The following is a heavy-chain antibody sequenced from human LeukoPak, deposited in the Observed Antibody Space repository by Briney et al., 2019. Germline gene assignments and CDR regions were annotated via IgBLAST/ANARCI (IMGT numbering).Heavy chain of an antibody. J-gene: IGHJ3*02. Sequence: PETLSLTCTVSGYSISSGYYWGWIRQPPGKGLEWIGSIYHSGSTYYNPSLKSRVTISVDTSKNQFSLKLSSVTAADTAVYYCARTLIVVVPAAQNAFDIWGQGTMVTVSS. CDR1: GYSISSGYY. V-gene: IGHV4-38-2*02. CDR2: IYHSGST. CDR3: ARTLIVVVPAAQNAFDI. D-gene: IGHD2-2*01.